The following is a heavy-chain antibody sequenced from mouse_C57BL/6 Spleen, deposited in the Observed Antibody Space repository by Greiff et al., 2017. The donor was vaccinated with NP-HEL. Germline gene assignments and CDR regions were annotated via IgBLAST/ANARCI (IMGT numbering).Heavy chain of an antibody. Sequence: QVQLKEPGAELVRPGSSVKLSCKASGYTFTSYWMHWVKQRPIQGLEWIGNIDPSDSETHYNQKFKDKATLTVDKSSSTAYMQLSSLTSEDSAVYYCARSWGVYYDYDGYYAMDYWGQGTSVTVSS. CDR3: ARSWGVYYDYDGYYAMDY. J-gene: IGHJ4*01. CDR2: IDPSDSET. D-gene: IGHD2-4*01. CDR1: GYTFTSYW. V-gene: IGHV1-52*01.